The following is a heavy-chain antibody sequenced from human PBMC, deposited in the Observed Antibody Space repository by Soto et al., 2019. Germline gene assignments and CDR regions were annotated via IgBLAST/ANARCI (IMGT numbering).Heavy chain of an antibody. D-gene: IGHD6-19*01. J-gene: IGHJ4*02. Sequence: QVQLVQSGPEVKKPGASVKVSCKASGYSFSSNGVSWVRQAPGQGLEWMGWISTFNGNAHSAHKFQGRVTMTTDTSTNTAYMELRSLTSDDTAVYYCARLNGYSSGWYDYWGQGTLVTVSS. CDR3: ARLNGYSSGWYDY. V-gene: IGHV1-18*04. CDR1: GYSFSSNG. CDR2: ISTFNGNA.